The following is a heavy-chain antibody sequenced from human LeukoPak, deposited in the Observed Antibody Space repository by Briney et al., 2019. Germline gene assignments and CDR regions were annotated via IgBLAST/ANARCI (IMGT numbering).Heavy chain of an antibody. J-gene: IGHJ6*02. D-gene: IGHD3-3*01. V-gene: IGHV1-69*13. Sequence: SVTVSCTASGGTFSSYAISWVRQAPGQGLEWMGGIIPIFGTANYAQKFQGRVTITADESTSTAYMELSSLRSEDTAVYYCARVPLGRFFLHYYGMDVWGQGTTVTVSS. CDR3: ARVPLGRFFLHYYGMDV. CDR1: GGTFSSYA. CDR2: IIPIFGTA.